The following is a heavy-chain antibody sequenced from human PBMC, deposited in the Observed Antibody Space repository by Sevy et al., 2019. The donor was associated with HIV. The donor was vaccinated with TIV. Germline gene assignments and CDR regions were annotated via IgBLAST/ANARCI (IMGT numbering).Heavy chain of an antibody. D-gene: IGHD5-18*01. J-gene: IGHJ5*02. CDR3: ARDWWDSYGYHWLDP. CDR1: GFTFSSYS. Sequence: GPLRLSCAASGFTFSSYSMIWVRQAPGKGLEWISYISGGSVTIYYADSVKGRFTISRDNAKKSVYLEMNSLRVEDTAVYYCARDWWDSYGYHWLDPWGQGTLVTVSS. CDR2: ISGGSVTI. V-gene: IGHV3-48*01.